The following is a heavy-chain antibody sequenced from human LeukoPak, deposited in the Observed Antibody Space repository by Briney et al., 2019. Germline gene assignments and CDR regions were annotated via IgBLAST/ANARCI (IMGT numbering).Heavy chain of an antibody. CDR3: TARWVQLNY. Sequence: GGSLRLSCAASGFTFSDYWMSWVRQAPGKGLGWVANIKQDGSEKYYVDSVKGRFTISRDNVKKSLYLQMNSLRAEDTAVYYCTARWVQLNYWGQGILVTVSS. V-gene: IGHV3-7*01. CDR1: GFTFSDYW. D-gene: IGHD5-24*01. J-gene: IGHJ4*02. CDR2: IKQDGSEK.